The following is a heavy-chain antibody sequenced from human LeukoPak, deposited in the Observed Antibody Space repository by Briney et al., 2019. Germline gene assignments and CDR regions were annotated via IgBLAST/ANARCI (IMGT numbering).Heavy chain of an antibody. CDR3: AKDWHYYDSSGYWDY. CDR2: ISGSSRST. D-gene: IGHD3-22*01. CDR1: GFTFHNNG. V-gene: IGHV3-23*01. Sequence: PGGSLRLSCAASGFTFHNNGMSWVRQAPGKGLEWVSAISGSSRSTYHAESVKGRFTISRDNSKNTLFLQMNSLRAEDTAVYYCAKDWHYYDSSGYWDYWGQGTLVTVSS. J-gene: IGHJ4*02.